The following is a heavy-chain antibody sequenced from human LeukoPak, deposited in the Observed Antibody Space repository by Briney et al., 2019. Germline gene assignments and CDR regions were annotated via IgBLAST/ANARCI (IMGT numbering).Heavy chain of an antibody. CDR1: GGSITSTNY. Sequence: SGTLSLTCGVSGGSITSTNYWTWVRQPPGKGLEWIGEVNLQGSTNYNPSLMGRVAISVDTSENHISLQLTSVTAADTAVYYCAREGGPYRPLDYSGQGALVSVSS. CDR2: VNLQGST. CDR3: AREGGPYRPLDY. J-gene: IGHJ4*02. V-gene: IGHV4-4*02.